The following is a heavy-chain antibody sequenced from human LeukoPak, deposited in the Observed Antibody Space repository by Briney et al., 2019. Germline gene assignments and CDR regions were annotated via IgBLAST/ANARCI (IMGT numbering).Heavy chain of an antibody. CDR2: IIPIFGTA. V-gene: IGHV1-69*13. D-gene: IGHD5-24*01. Sequence: SVKVSCKASGGTFSSYAISWVRQAPGQGLEWMGGIIPIFGTANYAQKFQGRVTITADESTSTAYMELSSLRSEDTAVYYCARVGDGYKIPSGYAFDIWGQGTMVTVSS. CDR3: ARVGDGYKIPSGYAFDI. CDR1: GGTFSSYA. J-gene: IGHJ3*02.